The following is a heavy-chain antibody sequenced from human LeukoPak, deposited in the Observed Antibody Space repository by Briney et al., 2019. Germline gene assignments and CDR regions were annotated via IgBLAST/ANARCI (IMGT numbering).Heavy chain of an antibody. V-gene: IGHV3-21*01. CDR1: GFTFSSYE. J-gene: IGHJ6*03. Sequence: GGSLRLFCAASGFTFSSYEMNWVRQAPGKGLQWVSSISSSSSYIYYADSVKGRFTISRDNAKNTLYLQMNSLTAEDTAVFYCERGASYYYYMDVWGKETTVTVAS. D-gene: IGHD1-26*01. CDR2: ISSSSSYI. CDR3: ERGASYYYYMDV.